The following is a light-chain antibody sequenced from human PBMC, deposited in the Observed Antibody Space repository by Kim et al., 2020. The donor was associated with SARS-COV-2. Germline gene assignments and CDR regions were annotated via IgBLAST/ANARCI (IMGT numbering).Light chain of an antibody. CDR3: SSYTSSSRV. Sequence: PGQSITISCTGTSSDVGGYNFVSWYQQHPGKAPKLMIYDVSYRPSGVSDRFSGSKSGNTASLTISGLQAEDEADYYCSSYTSSSRVFGGGTQLTVL. CDR2: DVS. CDR1: SSDVGGYNF. V-gene: IGLV2-14*03. J-gene: IGLJ3*02.